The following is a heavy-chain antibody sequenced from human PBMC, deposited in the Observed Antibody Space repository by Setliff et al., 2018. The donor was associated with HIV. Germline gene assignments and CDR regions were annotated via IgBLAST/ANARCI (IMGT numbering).Heavy chain of an antibody. J-gene: IGHJ6*03. Sequence: ASVKVSCKASGNTLRNXVSKGVRQAPGQGLEWIGWVNPYNGDTKNAQKFQGRVTMTSDTSTSTVYMELSSLRSEDTAVYYCARDGHYNLWSGYGYYYYYMDVWGKGTTVTVSS. D-gene: IGHD3-3*01. CDR1: GNTLRNXV. CDR3: ARDGHYNLWSGYGYYYYYMDV. V-gene: IGHV1-18*01. CDR2: VNPYNGDT.